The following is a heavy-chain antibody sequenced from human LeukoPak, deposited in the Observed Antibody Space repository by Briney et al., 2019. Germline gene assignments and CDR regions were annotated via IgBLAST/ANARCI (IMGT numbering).Heavy chain of an antibody. Sequence: GGSLRLSCAASGFTFSSYAMSWVRQAPGKGLEWVSAISGSGGSTYYADSVKGRFTISRDNSKNTLYLQMNSLRAEDTAVYYCAKDKEDYDYVWGSYRPPTGFDYWGQGTLVTVSS. CDR2: ISGSGGST. CDR1: GFTFSSYA. V-gene: IGHV3-23*01. J-gene: IGHJ4*02. D-gene: IGHD3-16*02. CDR3: AKDKEDYDYVWGSYRPPTGFDY.